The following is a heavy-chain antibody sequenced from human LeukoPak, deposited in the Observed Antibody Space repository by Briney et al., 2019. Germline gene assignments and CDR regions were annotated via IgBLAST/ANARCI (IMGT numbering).Heavy chain of an antibody. V-gene: IGHV3-9*01. D-gene: IGHD5-12*01. CDR2: ISWNSGSI. CDR1: GFTFDDYA. CDR3: AKDFGRSAYDRPFDY. J-gene: IGHJ4*02. Sequence: QSGGSLRLSCAASGFTFDDYAMHWVRQAPGKGLKWVSGISWNSGSIAYADSVKGRFTISRDNAKNSLYLQMNSLRAEDTALYYSAKDFGRSAYDRPFDYWGQGTLVTVSS.